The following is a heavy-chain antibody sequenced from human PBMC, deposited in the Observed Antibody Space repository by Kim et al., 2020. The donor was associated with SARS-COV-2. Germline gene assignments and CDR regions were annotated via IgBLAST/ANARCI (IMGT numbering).Heavy chain of an antibody. J-gene: IGHJ2*01. CDR3: ARDRNDYADWYFDL. Sequence: NHAQKFQGRVTITADKATSTAYMELSSLISEDTAVYYCARDRNDYADWYFDLWGRGTLVTVSS. D-gene: IGHD4-17*01. V-gene: IGHV1-69*04.